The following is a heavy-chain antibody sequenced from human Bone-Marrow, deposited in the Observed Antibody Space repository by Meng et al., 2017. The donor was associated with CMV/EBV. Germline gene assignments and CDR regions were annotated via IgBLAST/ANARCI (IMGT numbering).Heavy chain of an antibody. CDR1: GFTFDDYA. CDR2: ISWNSGSI. V-gene: IGHV3-9*01. J-gene: IGHJ6*02. D-gene: IGHD2-15*01. Sequence: GGSLRLSCAASGFTFDDYAMHWVRQAPGKGREWVSGISWNSGSIGYADSVKGRFTISRDNAKNSLYLQMNSLRAEDTALYYCAKDMVGGYGYYYYGMDVWGQGTTVTVSS. CDR3: AKDMVGGYGYYYYGMDV.